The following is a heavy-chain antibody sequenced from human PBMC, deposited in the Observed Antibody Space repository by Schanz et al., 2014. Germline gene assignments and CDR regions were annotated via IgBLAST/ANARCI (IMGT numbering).Heavy chain of an antibody. CDR3: ARESSNDIVLVPGAVFDH. J-gene: IGHJ4*02. Sequence: DVQLLESGGGLVQPGGSLKLSCAASGLIFSNYVMSWVRQAPGKGLEWVSTIGTSGGTNYAESVKGRFTISRDNSKNTVYLQMNSLRPGDTAVYYCARESSNDIVLVPGAVFDHWGQGILVTVSS. CDR2: IGTSGGT. V-gene: IGHV3-23*01. CDR1: GLIFSNYV. D-gene: IGHD2-2*01.